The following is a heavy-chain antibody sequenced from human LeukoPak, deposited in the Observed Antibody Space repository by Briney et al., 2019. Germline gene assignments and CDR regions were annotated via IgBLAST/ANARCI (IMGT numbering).Heavy chain of an antibody. CDR1: GFTFSTFA. CDR3: ATYRQVLLPFES. J-gene: IGHJ4*02. Sequence: GGSLRLSCAASGFTFSTFALIWVRQPPGKGLEWVSSIFPSGGEIHYADSVRGRFTISRDNSKSTLSLQMNSLRAEDTAIYYCATYRQVLLPFESWGQGTLVTVSS. D-gene: IGHD2-8*02. CDR2: IFPSGGEI. V-gene: IGHV3-23*01.